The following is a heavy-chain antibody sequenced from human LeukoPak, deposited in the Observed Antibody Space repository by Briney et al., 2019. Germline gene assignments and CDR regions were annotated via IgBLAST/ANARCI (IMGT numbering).Heavy chain of an antibody. V-gene: IGHV4-31*03. J-gene: IGHJ4*02. D-gene: IGHD3-22*01. CDR3: AREVPYYYDSSGYYGYFDY. Sequence: SSETLSLTCTVSGGSISSGDYYWSWIRQHPGQGLEWIGYIYYSASTYYNPSLKSRVTISVDTSKIQFSLKLCSVTAADTAVYYCAREVPYYYDSSGYYGYFDYWGQGTLVTVSS. CDR1: GGSISSGDYY. CDR2: IYYSAST.